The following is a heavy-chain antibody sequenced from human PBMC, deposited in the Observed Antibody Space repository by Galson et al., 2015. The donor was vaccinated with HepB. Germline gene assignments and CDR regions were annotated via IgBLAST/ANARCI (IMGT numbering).Heavy chain of an antibody. CDR2: INRDGSEK. V-gene: IGHV3-7*03. D-gene: IGHD5-12*01. Sequence: SLRLSCAASAFTFSSYWMSWVRQAPGKGLEWVANINRDGSEKYYVDSVKGRFTISRDNAKNSLSLQMNSLRAEGTAVYFCARDAYSGYDWYFDYWGQGTLVTVSS. J-gene: IGHJ4*02. CDR3: ARDAYSGYDWYFDY. CDR1: AFTFSSYW.